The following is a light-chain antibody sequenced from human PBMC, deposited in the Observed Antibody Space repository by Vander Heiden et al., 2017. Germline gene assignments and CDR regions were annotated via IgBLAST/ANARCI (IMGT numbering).Light chain of an antibody. CDR2: GAS. J-gene: IGKJ3*01. CDR1: QSVSSSY. Sequence: EIVLTQSPGTLSLSPGERATLSCRASQSVSSSYLAWYQQKPGQAPRLLIYGASSRATGNPDRFSGSGSGTDFTLTISRLEPEDFAVYYCQQYGSSPRTFGPGTKVDIK. V-gene: IGKV3-20*01. CDR3: QQYGSSPRT.